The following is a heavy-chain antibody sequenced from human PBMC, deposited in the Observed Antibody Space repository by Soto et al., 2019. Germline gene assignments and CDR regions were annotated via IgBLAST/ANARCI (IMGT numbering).Heavy chain of an antibody. CDR2: IYYSGTT. Sequence: PSETLSLTCAVYGGSISSGDYYWSWIRQPPGEGLEWIGYIYYSGTTYYNPSLKSRVTISVDTSKNQFSLKVSSVTAADTAVYYCARALIQLWPHYYYGMDVWGQGTTVTVSS. CDR1: GGSISSGDYY. J-gene: IGHJ6*02. CDR3: ARALIQLWPHYYYGMDV. D-gene: IGHD5-18*01. V-gene: IGHV4-30-4*01.